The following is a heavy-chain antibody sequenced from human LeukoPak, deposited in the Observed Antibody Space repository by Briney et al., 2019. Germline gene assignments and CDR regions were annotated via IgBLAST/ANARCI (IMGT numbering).Heavy chain of an antibody. J-gene: IGHJ5*02. D-gene: IGHD3-3*01. CDR3: ARGGSDFWSCYSHNCFDL. Sequence: GGSLRLSCAASGFTFSSYSMNWVRQAPGKGLEWVSSISSSSSYIYYADSVKGRFTISRDNAKISLYLQMNSLRAEDTAVYDCARGGSDFWSCYSHNCFDLWGQGTLVTVSS. V-gene: IGHV3-21*01. CDR2: ISSSSSYI. CDR1: GFTFSSYS.